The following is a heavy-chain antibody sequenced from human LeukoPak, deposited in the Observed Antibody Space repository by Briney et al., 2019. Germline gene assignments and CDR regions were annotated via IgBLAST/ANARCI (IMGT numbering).Heavy chain of an antibody. CDR1: GFTFSSYE. V-gene: IGHV3-48*03. CDR3: ARDIPRQQVVDFDL. Sequence: GGSLRLSCAASGFTFSSYEMNWVRQAPGKGLEWVSYISSSGSTIYYADSVKGRFTISRDNAKNSLYLQMNSLRAEDTAVYHCARDIPRQQVVDFDLWGQGTPVTVSS. J-gene: IGHJ4*02. CDR2: ISSSGSTI. D-gene: IGHD6-6*01.